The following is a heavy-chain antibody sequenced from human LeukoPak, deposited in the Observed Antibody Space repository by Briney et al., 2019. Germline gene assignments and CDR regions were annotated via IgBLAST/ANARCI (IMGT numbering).Heavy chain of an antibody. Sequence: SETLSLTCTVSGGSISSGGYYWSWIRQHPGKGLEWIVYIYYSGSSYYNPSLKSRVTISVDTSKNQFSLRLSSVTAADTAVYYCARGVSMIVVVIHDWYFDLWGRGTLVTVSS. J-gene: IGHJ2*01. CDR2: IYYSGSS. CDR1: GGSISSGGYY. D-gene: IGHD3-22*01. CDR3: ARGVSMIVVVIHDWYFDL. V-gene: IGHV4-31*03.